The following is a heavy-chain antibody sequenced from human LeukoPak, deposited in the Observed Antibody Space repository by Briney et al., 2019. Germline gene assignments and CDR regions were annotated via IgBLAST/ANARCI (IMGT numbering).Heavy chain of an antibody. CDR2: IYFSGST. CDR3: ARRRGAVIAMAGSYYFDY. Sequence: SETLSLTCTVSGVSITTSGYYWGWIRQPPGKGLEWIGTIYFSGSTYHNPSLKSRVTTSVDTSKNQFSLNLSSVTAADTAVYYCARRRGAVIAMAGSYYFDYWGQGTLVTVSS. V-gene: IGHV4-39*01. J-gene: IGHJ4*02. CDR1: GVSITTSGYY. D-gene: IGHD6-19*01.